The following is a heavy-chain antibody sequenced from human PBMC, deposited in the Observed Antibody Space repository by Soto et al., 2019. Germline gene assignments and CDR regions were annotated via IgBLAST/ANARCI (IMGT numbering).Heavy chain of an antibody. CDR2: IRGSTYGGTT. CDR3: SRDGDFYGLDV. V-gene: IGHV3-49*04. D-gene: IGHD3-3*01. Sequence: GGSLRLSCTFSGFTSDDYDYALTWVRQAPGEGLQWLGLIRGSTYGGTTEYAASVKGRFTISRDDSKGITYLQMNSLKTEDTAVYYCSRDGDFYGLDVWGQGTTVTVS. CDR1: GFTSDDYDYA. J-gene: IGHJ6*02.